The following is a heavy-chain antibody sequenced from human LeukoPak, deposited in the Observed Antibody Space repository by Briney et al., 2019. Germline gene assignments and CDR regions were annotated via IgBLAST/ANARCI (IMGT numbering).Heavy chain of an antibody. J-gene: IGHJ4*02. CDR2: ISAYNGNT. V-gene: IGHV1-18*01. CDR1: GYTFTSYG. CDR3: AMGGPQYYYDSSAYLGFDY. D-gene: IGHD3-22*01. Sequence: ASVKVSCKASGYTFTSYGISWVRQAPGQGLEWTGWISAYNGNTNYAQKLQGRVTMTTDTSTSTAYMELRSLRSDDTAVYYCAMGGPQYYYDSSAYLGFDYWGQGTLVTVSS.